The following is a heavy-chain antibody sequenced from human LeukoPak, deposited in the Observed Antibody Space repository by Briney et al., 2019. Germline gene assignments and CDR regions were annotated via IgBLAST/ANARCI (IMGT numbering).Heavy chain of an antibody. CDR1: GYTFTSYG. CDR2: ISAYNGNT. J-gene: IGHJ6*03. D-gene: IGHD1-1*01. Sequence: ASVKVSCKASGYTFTSYGISWVRQAPGQGLEWMGWISAYNGNTNYAQELQGRVTMTTDTSTSTAYMELRSLRSDDTAVYYCARANSNWSLKYYYYYYMDVWGKGTTVTVSS. V-gene: IGHV1-18*01. CDR3: ARANSNWSLKYYYYYYMDV.